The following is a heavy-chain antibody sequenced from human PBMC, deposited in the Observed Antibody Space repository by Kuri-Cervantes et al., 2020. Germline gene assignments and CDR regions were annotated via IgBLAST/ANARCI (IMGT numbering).Heavy chain of an antibody. CDR2: ISYDGSNK. J-gene: IGHJ1*01. Sequence: GVSLKISCAASGFTFSSYWMSWVRQAPGKGLEWVAIISYDGSNKYYADSVKGRFTISRDNSKNSLYLQMNSLRTEDTALYYCAKGGYCSSTSCYDEYFQHWGQGTLVTVSS. CDR3: AKGGYCSSTSCYDEYFQH. V-gene: IGHV3-30*18. CDR1: GFTFSSYW. D-gene: IGHD2-2*01.